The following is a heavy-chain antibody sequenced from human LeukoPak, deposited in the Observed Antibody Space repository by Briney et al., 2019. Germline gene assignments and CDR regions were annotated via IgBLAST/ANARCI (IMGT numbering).Heavy chain of an antibody. D-gene: IGHD6-13*01. Sequence: SETLSLTCTVSGCSISSYYWSWIRQPPGKGLEWIGYIYYSGSTNYNPSLKSRVTISVDTSKNQFSLKLSSVTAADTAVYYCARMWFSSSWDRQFDPWGRGTLVTVSS. J-gene: IGHJ5*02. CDR2: IYYSGST. CDR3: ARMWFSSSWDRQFDP. CDR1: GCSISSYY. V-gene: IGHV4-59*01.